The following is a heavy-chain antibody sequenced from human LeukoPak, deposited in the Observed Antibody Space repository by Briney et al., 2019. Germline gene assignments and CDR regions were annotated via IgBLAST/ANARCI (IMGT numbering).Heavy chain of an antibody. Sequence: SETLSLTCTVSGGSISSYYWSWIRQPPGKGLEWIGYIYYSGSTNYNPSLKSRVTISVETSKNQFSLKLSSVTAADTAVYYCARAGYSDSDFDYWGQGTLVTVSS. CDR3: ARAGYSDSDFDY. J-gene: IGHJ4*02. CDR2: IYYSGST. D-gene: IGHD4-11*01. V-gene: IGHV4-59*08. CDR1: GGSISSYY.